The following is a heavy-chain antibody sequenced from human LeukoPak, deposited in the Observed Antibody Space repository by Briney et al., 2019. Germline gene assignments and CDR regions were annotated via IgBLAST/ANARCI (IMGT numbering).Heavy chain of an antibody. CDR1: GGSISSSSYY. V-gene: IGHV4-39*07. Sequence: SETLSLTCTVSGGSISSSSYYWGWIRQPPGKGLEWIGSIYYSGSTYYNPSLKSRVTISVDTSKNQFSLKLSSVTAADTAVYYCARAAGYCSGGSCPDYWGQGTLVTVSS. J-gene: IGHJ4*02. D-gene: IGHD2-15*01. CDR3: ARAAGYCSGGSCPDY. CDR2: IYYSGST.